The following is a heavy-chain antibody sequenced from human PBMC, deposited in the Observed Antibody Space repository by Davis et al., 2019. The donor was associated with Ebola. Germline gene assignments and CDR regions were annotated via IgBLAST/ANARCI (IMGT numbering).Heavy chain of an antibody. CDR1: GGTFSSYT. D-gene: IGHD6-13*01. V-gene: IGHV1-69*02. Sequence: SVKVSCKASGGTFSSYTISWVRQAPGQGLEWMGRIIPIVGIANYAQKVQGRVTMTTHTSTSTAYMELRSLRSDDTAVYYCARNGAAAGTGFDYWGHGTLVTVSS. CDR2: IIPIVGIA. CDR3: ARNGAAAGTGFDY. J-gene: IGHJ4*01.